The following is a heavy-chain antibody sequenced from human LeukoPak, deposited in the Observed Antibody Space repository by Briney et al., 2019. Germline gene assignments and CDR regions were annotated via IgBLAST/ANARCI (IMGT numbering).Heavy chain of an antibody. CDR1: GFTFSCYA. D-gene: IGHD5-24*01. CDR3: AKPVEMATISVAFDV. Sequence: GGSLRLSCAASGFTFSCYAMSWVRQAPGKGLEWVSAISGSGGNTYYADSVKGRFTISRDNSKNTMYLQMNSLRAEDTAEYYCAKPVEMATISVAFDVWGQGTMVTVSS. CDR2: ISGSGGNT. J-gene: IGHJ3*01. V-gene: IGHV3-23*01.